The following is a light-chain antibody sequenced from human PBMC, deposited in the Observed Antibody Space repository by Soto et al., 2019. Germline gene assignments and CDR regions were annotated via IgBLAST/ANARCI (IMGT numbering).Light chain of an antibody. CDR3: QTWGTGIHVV. V-gene: IGLV4-69*01. CDR1: SGHSNYA. CDR2: LDSDGSH. Sequence: QPVLTQSPSASASLGASVKLTCSLSSGHSNYAIAWHQQQPEKGPRYLMRLDSDGSHNKGDGIPDRFSGSRSGAERYLTISSLQSEDEADCYCQTWGTGIHVVFGGGTKLTVL. J-gene: IGLJ2*01.